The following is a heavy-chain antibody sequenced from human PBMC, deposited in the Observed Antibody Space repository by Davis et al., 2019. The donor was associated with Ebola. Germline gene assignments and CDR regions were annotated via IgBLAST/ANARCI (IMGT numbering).Heavy chain of an antibody. Sequence: GESLKISCTVSGYSFTTYWIGWVRQMPGKGLAWMGTVYPGDSDTRYSPSFQGHVTISAEKSSNTAYLQWSSLKASDTATYYCAKLGRSSDYYGRHFDWWGQGTRVTVSS. CDR3: AKLGRSSDYYGRHFDW. CDR2: VYPGDSDT. J-gene: IGHJ4*02. D-gene: IGHD2-21*02. CDR1: GYSFTTYW. V-gene: IGHV5-51*01.